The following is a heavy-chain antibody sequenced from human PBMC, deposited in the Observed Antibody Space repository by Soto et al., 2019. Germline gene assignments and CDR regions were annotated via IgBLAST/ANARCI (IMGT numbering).Heavy chain of an antibody. Sequence: NPGGSLRLSCAASGFTFSSYSMNWVRQAPGKGLEWVSSISSSSSYIYYADSVKGRFTISRDNAKNSLYLQMNSLRAEDTAVYYCARLTIFGVVIYGSNYYYMDVWGKGTTVTVSS. CDR1: GFTFSSYS. D-gene: IGHD3-3*01. V-gene: IGHV3-21*01. J-gene: IGHJ6*03. CDR3: ARLTIFGVVIYGSNYYYMDV. CDR2: ISSSSSYI.